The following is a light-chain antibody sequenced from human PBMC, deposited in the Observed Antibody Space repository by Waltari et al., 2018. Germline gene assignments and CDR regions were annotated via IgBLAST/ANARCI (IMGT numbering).Light chain of an antibody. CDR2: NNN. J-gene: IGLJ3*02. V-gene: IGLV1-44*01. CDR1: SSNIGSYT. Sequence: QSVLTQPPSASGTPGQRVTISCSGSSSNIGSYTVNWYQQLPGTAPKLLIYNNNQRPSGVPDQFSGSKSGTSASLAISGLQSEDEADYYCAAWDDSLNGWVFGGGTKLTVL. CDR3: AAWDDSLNGWV.